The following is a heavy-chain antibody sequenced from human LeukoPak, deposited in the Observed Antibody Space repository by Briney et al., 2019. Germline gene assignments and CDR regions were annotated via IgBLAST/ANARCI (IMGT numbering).Heavy chain of an antibody. Sequence: GGSLRLSCAASGFTFSSYAMSWVRQAPGKGLEWVSAISGSGGSTYYADSVKGRFTISRDNSKNTLYLQMNSLRAEDTAVYYCAKTQKATVTTWGYYFDYWGQGTLVTVSS. V-gene: IGHV3-23*01. CDR3: AKTQKATVTTWGYYFDY. CDR1: GFTFSSYA. J-gene: IGHJ4*02. CDR2: ISGSGGST. D-gene: IGHD4-17*01.